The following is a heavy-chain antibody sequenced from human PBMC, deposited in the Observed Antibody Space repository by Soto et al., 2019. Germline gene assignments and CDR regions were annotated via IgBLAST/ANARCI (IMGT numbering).Heavy chain of an antibody. J-gene: IGHJ6*02. CDR2: FDPEDGET. Sequence: ASVKVSCKVSGYTLTELSMHWVLQAPGKGLEWMGGFDPEDGETIYAQKFQGRVTMTEDTSTDTAYMELSSLRSEDTAVYYCETWANYYDSSDYAMDFWGQGTTVTVSS. CDR1: GYTLTELS. D-gene: IGHD3-22*01. CDR3: ETWANYYDSSDYAMDF. V-gene: IGHV1-24*01.